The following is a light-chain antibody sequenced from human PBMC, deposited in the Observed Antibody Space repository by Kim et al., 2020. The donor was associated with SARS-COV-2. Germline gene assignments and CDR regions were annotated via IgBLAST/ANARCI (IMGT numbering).Light chain of an antibody. CDR2: QDS. CDR3: QAWDSTTVV. CDR1: ELGDRF. Sequence: SVSPGHTATIPCSGDELGDRFTSWYQQKPGQSPVLVIYQDSKRPSGIPERFSGSNSGNTATLTISGTQAMDEADYYCQAWDSTTVVFGGGTKVTVL. V-gene: IGLV3-1*01. J-gene: IGLJ2*01.